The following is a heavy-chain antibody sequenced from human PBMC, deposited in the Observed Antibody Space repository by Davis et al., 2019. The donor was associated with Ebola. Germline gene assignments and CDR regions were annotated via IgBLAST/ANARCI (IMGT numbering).Heavy chain of an antibody. CDR3: ARGRYSYGYFDY. CDR1: GGSISSYY. D-gene: IGHD5-18*01. V-gene: IGHV4-59*12. J-gene: IGHJ4*02. Sequence: MPSETLSLTCTVSGGSISSYYWSWIRQPPGKGLEWIGYIYYSGSTYYNPSLESRVTISLDTSKNQFSLKLSSVTAADTAVYYCARGRYSYGYFDYWGQGTLVTVSP. CDR2: IYYSGST.